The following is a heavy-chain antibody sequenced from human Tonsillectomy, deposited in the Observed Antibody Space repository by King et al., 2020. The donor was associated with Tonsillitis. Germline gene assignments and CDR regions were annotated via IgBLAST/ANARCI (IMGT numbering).Heavy chain of an antibody. D-gene: IGHD3-10*01. CDR2: IYTSGST. J-gene: IGHJ4*02. V-gene: IGHV4-4*07. CDR3: ARAGGFYGSVSYGSFDY. Sequence: QLQESGPGLVKPSETLSLTCTVSVGSISSYYWSWIRQPAGKGLEWIGRIYTSGSTNYNPSLKSRVTISVDTSKNQCSLKLSPVTAADTAVYYCARAGGFYGSVSYGSFDYWGQGTLVTVSS. CDR1: VGSISSYY.